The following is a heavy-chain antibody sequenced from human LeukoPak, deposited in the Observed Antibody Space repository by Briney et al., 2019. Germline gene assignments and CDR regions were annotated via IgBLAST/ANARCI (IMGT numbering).Heavy chain of an antibody. CDR3: AGGFPGQQLVLKGSDY. Sequence: ASVKVSCKASGYTFTSYDINWVRQATGQGLEWMGWMNPNSGNTGYAQKFQGRVTMTRDTSMSTAYMELSSLRSEDTAVYYCAGGFPGQQLVLKGSDYWGQGTLVTVSS. CDR1: GYTFTSYD. D-gene: IGHD6-13*01. CDR2: MNPNSGNT. V-gene: IGHV1-8*01. J-gene: IGHJ4*02.